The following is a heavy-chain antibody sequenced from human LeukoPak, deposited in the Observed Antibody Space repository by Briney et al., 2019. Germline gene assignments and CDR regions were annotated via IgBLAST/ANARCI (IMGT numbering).Heavy chain of an antibody. CDR1: GYSISSGRY. V-gene: IGHV4-38-2*02. D-gene: IGHD1-1*01. CDR3: ARSLSTTGIDY. CDR2: VFHSGST. Sequence: SETLSLTCTVSGYSISSGRYWGWIRQPPGKGLEWIGSVFHSGSTYYNPSLESRVTISVDTSKNQFSLNLRSVTAADTAMYFCARSLSTTGIDYWGQGTLVTVSS. J-gene: IGHJ4*02.